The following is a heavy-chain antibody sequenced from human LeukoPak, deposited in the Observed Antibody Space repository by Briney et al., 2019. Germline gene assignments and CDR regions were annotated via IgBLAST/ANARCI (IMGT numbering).Heavy chain of an antibody. Sequence: ASVKVFCKASGYSFIGYYIHWLRQAPGQGLEWMGWINPYSGDTNYARKFQGRVTMTRDTSISTAYMELSGLTSDDTSVYYCFSDDSSGNFYTWGQGTVVSVSS. CDR2: INPYSGDT. CDR1: GYSFIGYY. J-gene: IGHJ5*02. D-gene: IGHD3-22*01. V-gene: IGHV1-2*02. CDR3: FSDDSSGNFYT.